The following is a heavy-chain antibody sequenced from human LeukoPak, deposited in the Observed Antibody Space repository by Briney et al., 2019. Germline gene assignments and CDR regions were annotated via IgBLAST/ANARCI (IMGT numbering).Heavy chain of an antibody. D-gene: IGHD3-22*01. V-gene: IGHV1-2*02. Sequence: GASVKVSCKASGYTFTGYYMHWVRQAPGQGLEWMGWINPNSGGTNYAQKFQGRVTMTRNTSISTAYMELSSLRSEDTAVYYCARGLWSTMKRTYYYYMDVWGKGTTVTISS. J-gene: IGHJ6*03. CDR2: INPNSGGT. CDR3: ARGLWSTMKRTYYYYMDV. CDR1: GYTFTGYY.